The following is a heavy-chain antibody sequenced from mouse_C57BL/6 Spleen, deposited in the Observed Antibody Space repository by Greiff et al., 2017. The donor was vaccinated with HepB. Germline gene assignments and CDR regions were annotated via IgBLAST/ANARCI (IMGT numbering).Heavy chain of an antibody. CDR2: FHPYNDDT. D-gene: IGHD2-5*01. CDR1: GYTFTTYP. CDR3: ARGSNYRVSYAMDY. Sequence: VKLQESGAELVKPGASVKMSCKASGYTFTTYPIEWMKQNHGKSLEWIGNFHPYNDDTKYNEKFKGKATLTVEKSSSTVYLELSRLTSDDSAVYYCARGSNYRVSYAMDYWGQGTSVTVSS. V-gene: IGHV1-47*01. J-gene: IGHJ4*01.